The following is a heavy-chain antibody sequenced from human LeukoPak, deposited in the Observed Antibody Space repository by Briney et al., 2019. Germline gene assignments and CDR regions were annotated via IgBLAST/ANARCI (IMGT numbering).Heavy chain of an antibody. V-gene: IGHV4-34*01. CDR2: INHSGST. Sequence: PSETLSLTCAVYGGSFSGYYWSWIRQPSGKGLEWIGEINHSGSTYYNPSLKSRVTISVDTSKNQFSLKLSSVTAADTAVFYCARAVADFWSGQYYFDYWGQGTLVTVSS. J-gene: IGHJ4*02. CDR1: GGSFSGYY. CDR3: ARAVADFWSGQYYFDY. D-gene: IGHD3-3*01.